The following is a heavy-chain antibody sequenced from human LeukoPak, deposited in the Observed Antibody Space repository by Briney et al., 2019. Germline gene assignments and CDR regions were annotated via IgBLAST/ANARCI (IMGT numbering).Heavy chain of an antibody. CDR3: ARITVSWFDP. J-gene: IGHJ5*02. V-gene: IGHV4-4*09. D-gene: IGHD4-11*01. CDR1: GGSISSYY. Sequence: SETLSLTCTVSGGSISSYYWSWIRQPPGKGLEWIGYIYTSGSTNSNPSLKSRVTISVDTSKNQFSLKLSSVTAADTAVYYCARITVSWFDPWGQGTLVTVSS. CDR2: IYTSGST.